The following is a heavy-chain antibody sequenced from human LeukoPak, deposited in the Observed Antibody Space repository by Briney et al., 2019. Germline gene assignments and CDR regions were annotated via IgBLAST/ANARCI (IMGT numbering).Heavy chain of an antibody. CDR1: GGSISGNYY. J-gene: IGHJ4*02. CDR3: ARVVVVHTFDY. Sequence: PSETLSLTCTVSGGSISGNYYWSWIRQPAGKGLEWIGRIYARGSTNYNPSLKSRVTISVDTSKSQFSLKLSSVTAADTAVYYCARVVVVHTFDYWGQGTLVTVSS. V-gene: IGHV4-4*07. D-gene: IGHD3-22*01. CDR2: IYARGST.